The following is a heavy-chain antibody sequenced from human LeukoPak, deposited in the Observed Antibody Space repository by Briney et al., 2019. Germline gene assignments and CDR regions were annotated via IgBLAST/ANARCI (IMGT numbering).Heavy chain of an antibody. Sequence: PSETLSLTCTVSGVGSISSSIYYWGWIRQPPGKGLEWIGSIYYSGSTYYNPSLKSRVTISVHTSKNQFSLKLSSVTAADTAVYYCARQYDYSPPFDPWGQGTLVTVSS. CDR1: GVGSISSSIYY. D-gene: IGHD4-11*01. J-gene: IGHJ5*02. CDR3: ARQYDYSPPFDP. CDR2: IYYSGST. V-gene: IGHV4-39*01.